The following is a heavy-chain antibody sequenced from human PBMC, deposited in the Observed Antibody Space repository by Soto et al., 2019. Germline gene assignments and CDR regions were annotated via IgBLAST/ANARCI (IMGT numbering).Heavy chain of an antibody. V-gene: IGHV1-69*13. J-gene: IGHJ6*02. Sequence: SVKVSCKASGGTFSSYSISWVLQAPGQGLEWMGGIIPIFGTANYAQKFQGRVTITADESTSTAYMELSSLRSEDTAVYYCARDSIPHCTNGVCYYYYYGMDVWGQGTTVTAP. CDR1: GGTFSSYS. CDR2: IIPIFGTA. CDR3: ARDSIPHCTNGVCYYYYYGMDV. D-gene: IGHD2-8*01.